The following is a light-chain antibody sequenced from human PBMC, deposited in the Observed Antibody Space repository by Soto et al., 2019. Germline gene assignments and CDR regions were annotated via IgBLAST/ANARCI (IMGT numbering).Light chain of an antibody. J-gene: IGLJ3*02. CDR3: SSYAGSNNLV. V-gene: IGLV2-8*01. Sequence: QSVLTQPPSASGSPGQSVTISCTGTSSDIGGYDYVSWYQQHPGKAPKLIIYEVNKRPSGVPDRFSGSKSGNTASLTVSGLQAEDEADYYCSSYAGSNNLVFAGGTKLTRP. CDR1: SSDIGGYDY. CDR2: EVN.